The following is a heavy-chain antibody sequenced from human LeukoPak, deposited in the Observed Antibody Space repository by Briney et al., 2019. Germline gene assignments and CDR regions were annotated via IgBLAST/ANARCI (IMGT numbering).Heavy chain of an antibody. D-gene: IGHD4-17*01. Sequence: GGSLRLSCAASGFTFSSYGMHWVRQAPGKGLEWVAVISYDGSNKYYADSVKGRFTISRDNSKNTLYLQMNSLRAEDTAVYYCAKDGEDYGDYHFDYWGQGTLVTVSS. J-gene: IGHJ4*02. CDR2: ISYDGSNK. V-gene: IGHV3-30*18. CDR3: AKDGEDYGDYHFDY. CDR1: GFTFSSYG.